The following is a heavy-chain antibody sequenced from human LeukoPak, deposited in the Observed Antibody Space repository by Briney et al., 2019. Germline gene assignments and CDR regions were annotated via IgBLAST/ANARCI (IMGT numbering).Heavy chain of an antibody. CDR3: ARGIGYYDSSGLQFDY. V-gene: IGHV1-2*02. Sequence: ASVKVSCKASGYTFTGYYMHWVRQAPGQGLEWMGWINPNSGGTNYAQKFQGRVTMTRDTSISTAYMELSRLRSDDTAVYYCARGIGYYDSSGLQFDYWGQGTLVTVSS. CDR2: INPNSGGT. J-gene: IGHJ4*02. D-gene: IGHD3-22*01. CDR1: GYTFTGYY.